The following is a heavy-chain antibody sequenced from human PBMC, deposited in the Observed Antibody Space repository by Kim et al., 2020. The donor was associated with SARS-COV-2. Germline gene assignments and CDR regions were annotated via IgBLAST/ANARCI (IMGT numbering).Heavy chain of an antibody. D-gene: IGHD1-26*01. CDR2: ISTSSTRI. V-gene: IGHV3-48*04. CDR3: ARGGEPTEFGY. CDR1: GFTFSSYS. J-gene: IGHJ4*02. Sequence: GGSLRLSCVASGFTFSSYSLNWVRQAPGKGLEWLSYISTSSTRIYYADCVKGRFTISRDDAKNSVYLEMNSLRAEDSALYYCARGGEPTEFGYWGQGTLVTVSS.